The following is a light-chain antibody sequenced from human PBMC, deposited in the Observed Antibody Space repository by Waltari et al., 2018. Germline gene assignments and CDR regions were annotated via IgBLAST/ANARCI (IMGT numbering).Light chain of an antibody. J-gene: IGKJ2*01. V-gene: IGKV1-39*01. CDR1: QSINRY. Sequence: DIQMTQSPSSLSASVGDRVTITCRASQSINRYLNWYQQKPGKAPKLLIYTTSTLQSDIPSRFSGSGSGTDFTLTISSLQPEDFATYYCQQSFNTPRTFGQGTKLEIK. CDR3: QQSFNTPRT. CDR2: TTS.